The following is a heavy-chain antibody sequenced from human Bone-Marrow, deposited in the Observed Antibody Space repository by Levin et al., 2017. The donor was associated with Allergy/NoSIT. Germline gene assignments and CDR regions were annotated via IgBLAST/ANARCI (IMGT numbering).Heavy chain of an antibody. Sequence: SQTLSLTCNVSSVSMHNYFWSWIRQPPGKGLEWIGYIYSTASSSYNPSLTNRVTMSIETSKNQVSLKLRSVTAADTDVYYCARAGDWESSVWYGTKDYAMEFWGQGTTVTVSS. CDR3: ARAGDWESSVWYGTKDYAMEF. CDR2: IYSTASS. D-gene: IGHD6-19*01. CDR1: SVSMHNYF. J-gene: IGHJ6*02. V-gene: IGHV4-59*01.